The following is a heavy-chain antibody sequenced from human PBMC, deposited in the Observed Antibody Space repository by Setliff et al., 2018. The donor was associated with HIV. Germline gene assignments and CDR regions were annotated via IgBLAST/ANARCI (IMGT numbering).Heavy chain of an antibody. CDR1: GGSISSYY. D-gene: IGHD3-3*01. CDR3: ARHERSIFGVTYSYYMDV. J-gene: IGHJ6*03. CDR2: IYTSGST. Sequence: SETLSLTCTVSGGSISSYYWSWIRQPAGKGLEWIGRIYTSGSTNYNPSLKSRVTISIDTSKNQFSLKLSSVTAADTAVYYCARHERSIFGVTYSYYMDVWGKGTTVTVSS. V-gene: IGHV4-4*07.